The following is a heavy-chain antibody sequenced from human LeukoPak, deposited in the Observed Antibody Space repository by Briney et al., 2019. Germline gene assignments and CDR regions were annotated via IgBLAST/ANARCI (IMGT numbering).Heavy chain of an antibody. Sequence: ASVKVSCKVSGYTLTELSMHWVRQAPGKGLEWMGGFDPEDGETIYAQKFQGRVTMTRDTSISTAYMELSRLRSDDTAVYYCARDHKSGSYFDWGQGTLVTVSS. CDR3: ARDHKSGSYFD. J-gene: IGHJ4*02. CDR1: GYTLTELS. V-gene: IGHV1-24*01. CDR2: FDPEDGET. D-gene: IGHD1-26*01.